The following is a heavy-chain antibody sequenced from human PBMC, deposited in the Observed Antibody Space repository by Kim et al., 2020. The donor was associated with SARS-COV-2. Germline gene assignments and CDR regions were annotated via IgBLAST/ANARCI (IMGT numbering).Heavy chain of an antibody. J-gene: IGHJ4*02. D-gene: IGHD1-1*01. CDR2: IDPSDSYT. V-gene: IGHV5-10-1*01. Sequence: GESLKISCKGSGYSFINYWISWVRQMPGKGLEWMGKIDPSDSYTNYSPSFQGHVTISVDKSISTAYLQWSSLKASDTAMYYCARRRGSRDQNFDYWGQGTLVTVS. CDR1: GYSFINYW. CDR3: ARRRGSRDQNFDY.